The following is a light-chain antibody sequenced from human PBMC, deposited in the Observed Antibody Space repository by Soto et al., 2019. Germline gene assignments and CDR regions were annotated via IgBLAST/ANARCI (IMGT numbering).Light chain of an antibody. CDR3: QQASSFPIT. V-gene: IGKV1-12*01. J-gene: IGKJ5*01. CDR1: QDISKW. CDR2: GAS. Sequence: DIQMTQSPSSVSTSIGDRVTITCRASQDISKWLAWYQQTPGKAPNLLIYGASNLPSGVTSRFSGSGSGTYFTLTINNVQPEAFATYYCQQASSFPITFGQGTRLEI.